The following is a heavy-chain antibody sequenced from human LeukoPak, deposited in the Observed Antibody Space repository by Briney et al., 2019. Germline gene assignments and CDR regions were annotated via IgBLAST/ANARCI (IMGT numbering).Heavy chain of an antibody. CDR3: AKVRYYDSHHGFDL. V-gene: IGHV3-48*03. D-gene: IGHD3-22*01. CDR1: GFTFSNYE. CDR2: ISSSGSST. Sequence: GGSLRLSCVASGFTFSNYEMIWVRQAPGKGLEWVSYISSSGSSTSYADSVKGRFTISRDNSKYTVYLQMNSLSAEDTALYYCAKVRYYDSHHGFDLWGQGTLVTVSP. J-gene: IGHJ3*01.